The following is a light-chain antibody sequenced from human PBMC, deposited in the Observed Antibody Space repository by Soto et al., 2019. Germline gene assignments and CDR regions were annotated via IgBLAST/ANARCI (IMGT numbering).Light chain of an antibody. J-gene: IGKJ2*01. CDR1: QSVRNK. CDR3: QQYNAWPYT. Sequence: DILMTQSPATLSVSPGERVTLSCRASQSVRNKLAWYQQKGGQAPRLLIYDASTRATGIPVRFSGSGSGTELTLTISMLQSEDFAVYYCQQYNAWPYTFGQGTKLEI. V-gene: IGKV3-15*01. CDR2: DAS.